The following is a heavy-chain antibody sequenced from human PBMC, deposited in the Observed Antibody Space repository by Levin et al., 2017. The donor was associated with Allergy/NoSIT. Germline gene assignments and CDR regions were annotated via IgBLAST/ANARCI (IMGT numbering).Heavy chain of an antibody. V-gene: IGHV3-7*01. CDR2: IERDGSKT. Sequence: GGSLRLSCAASGSTFTSFWMTWVRQAPGKGLEWVANIERDGSKTYYMDSVKGRFTISRDNAKNSVFLQMNSLRVDDTAVYYCAREEGWGYHFGMDVWGQGTTVTVSS. J-gene: IGHJ6*02. CDR3: AREEGWGYHFGMDV. D-gene: IGHD3-16*02. CDR1: GSTFTSFW.